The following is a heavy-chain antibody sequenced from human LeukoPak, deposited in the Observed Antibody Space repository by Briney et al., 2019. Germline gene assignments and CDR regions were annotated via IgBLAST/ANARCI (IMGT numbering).Heavy chain of an antibody. D-gene: IGHD3-10*01. Sequence: ASVKVSCKASGYTFTSYYMHWVRQAPGQGLEWMGIINPSGGSTSYAQKFQGRVTMTRDTSTSTVYMELSSLRSEDTAVYYCAGAVDYGSGSYYSPGDYWGQGTLVTVSS. CDR2: INPSGGST. V-gene: IGHV1-46*01. CDR3: AGAVDYGSGSYYSPGDY. J-gene: IGHJ4*02. CDR1: GYTFTSYY.